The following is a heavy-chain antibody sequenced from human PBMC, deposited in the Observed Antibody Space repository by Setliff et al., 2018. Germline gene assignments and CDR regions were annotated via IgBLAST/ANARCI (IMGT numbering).Heavy chain of an antibody. V-gene: IGHV5-51*01. J-gene: IGHJ5*02. D-gene: IGHD2-15*01. CDR2: IYPGDSDT. CDR1: GFSFTTNW. Sequence: GESLKISCKASGFSFTTNWIGWVRQMPGKGLEWMGIIYPGDSDTIYSPSFQGQVTIPADKTLSTAYLQWSSLKASDTAIYYCARRAAAHDWFDPWGQGTLVTSPQ. CDR3: ARRAAAHDWFDP.